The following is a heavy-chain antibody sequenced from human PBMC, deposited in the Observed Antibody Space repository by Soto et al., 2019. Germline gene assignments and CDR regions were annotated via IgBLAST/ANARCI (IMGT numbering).Heavy chain of an antibody. CDR2: IRQNGSDT. V-gene: IGHV3-7*01. Sequence: PGGSLRLSCVVSGFTLLAYWVTWVRQAPGKGLEWVANIRQNGSDTFYVDSVKGRFTISRDNAKKSLYLQMNSLKVEDTGFYYCARGLTAHSYWGHGTLVTVSS. CDR3: ARGLTAHSY. CDR1: GFTLLAYW. J-gene: IGHJ4*01. D-gene: IGHD5-18*01.